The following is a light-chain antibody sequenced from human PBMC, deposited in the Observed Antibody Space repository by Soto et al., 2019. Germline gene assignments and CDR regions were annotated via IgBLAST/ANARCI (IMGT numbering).Light chain of an antibody. CDR1: QSVSSSY. CDR2: GAS. CDR3: QQYGSSRT. J-gene: IGKJ4*01. V-gene: IGKV3-20*01. Sequence: EIVLTQSPGTLSLSPGERATLSCRASQSVSSSYLAWYQQKPGQAPRLLIYGASSSATGIPDRFSGSGSGTDFTLTISRLEPEDFAVYYCQQYGSSRTFGGGTKVDIK.